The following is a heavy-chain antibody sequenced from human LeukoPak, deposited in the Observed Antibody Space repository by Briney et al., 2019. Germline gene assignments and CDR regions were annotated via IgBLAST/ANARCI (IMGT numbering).Heavy chain of an antibody. D-gene: IGHD2-15*01. J-gene: IGHJ4*02. CDR3: AREGGWNLPTLFY. V-gene: IGHV3-21*06. CDR1: GFTFSSYS. Sequence: GGSLRLSCAASGFTFSSYSMNWVRQAPGKGLEWVSSISDSSSYIYYADSVKGRFTISRDNAKNSLYLHMNSLRAEDTAVYYCAREGGWNLPTLFYWGQGTLVTVSS. CDR2: ISDSSSYI.